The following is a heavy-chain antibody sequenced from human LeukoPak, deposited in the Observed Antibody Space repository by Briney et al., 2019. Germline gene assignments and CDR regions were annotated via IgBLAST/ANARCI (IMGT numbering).Heavy chain of an antibody. CDR1: GGSISSYY. Sequence: PSETLSLTCTVSGGSISSYYWSWIRRPAGKGLEWIGRIYTSGSTNYNPSLKSRVTISVDKSKNQFSLKLSSVTAADTAVYYCARVGITEINWFDPWGQGTLVTVSS. CDR3: ARVGITEINWFDP. D-gene: IGHD1-20*01. J-gene: IGHJ5*02. CDR2: IYTSGST. V-gene: IGHV4-4*07.